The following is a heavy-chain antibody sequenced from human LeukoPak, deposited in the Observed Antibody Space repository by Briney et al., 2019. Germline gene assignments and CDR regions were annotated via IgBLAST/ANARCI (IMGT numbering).Heavy chain of an antibody. CDR2: IAYDGGNI. V-gene: IGHV3-30*03. CDR3: VRDPSARFYFDY. CDR1: GFTFSPYP. Sequence: PGGSLRLSCATSGFTFSPYPMHWARQAPGKGLEWVAVIAYDGGNIFYAPSVRGRFTISRDNSRGTLSLQMNSLKVEDTALYYCVRDPSARFYFDYWGQGTLVTVSS. D-gene: IGHD6-6*01. J-gene: IGHJ4*02.